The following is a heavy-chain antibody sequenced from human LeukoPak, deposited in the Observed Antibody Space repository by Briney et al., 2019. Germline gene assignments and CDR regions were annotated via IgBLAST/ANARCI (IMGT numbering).Heavy chain of an antibody. J-gene: IGHJ4*02. Sequence: ASVKVSFKASGGTFSSYAISWVRQAPGQGLEWMGWINPNSGGTSYAQKFQGRVTMTRDTSISTAYMELSRLRSDDTAVYYCARGRAIAAAGARLFDYWGQGTLVTVSS. V-gene: IGHV1-2*02. CDR1: GGTFSSYA. CDR3: ARGRAIAAAGARLFDY. CDR2: INPNSGGT. D-gene: IGHD6-13*01.